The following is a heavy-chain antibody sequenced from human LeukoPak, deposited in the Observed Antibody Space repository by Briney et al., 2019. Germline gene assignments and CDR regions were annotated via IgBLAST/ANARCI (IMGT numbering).Heavy chain of an antibody. D-gene: IGHD2-2*01. V-gene: IGHV3-30*03. CDR1: GFTFSSYG. Sequence: GRSLRLSCAASGFTFSSYGMHWVRQAPGKGLEWVAVISYDGSNKYYADSVKGRFTISRDNSKNTLYLQMNSLRAEDTAVYYCARDPDIVVVPAAWGYFDYWGQGTLVTVSS. CDR2: ISYDGSNK. CDR3: ARDPDIVVVPAAWGYFDY. J-gene: IGHJ4*02.